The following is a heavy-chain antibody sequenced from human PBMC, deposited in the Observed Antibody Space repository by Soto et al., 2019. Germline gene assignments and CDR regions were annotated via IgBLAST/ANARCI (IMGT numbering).Heavy chain of an antibody. CDR2: IIPIFGTA. CDR1: GGTFSNYS. D-gene: IGHD3-3*01. Sequence: VKVPRQASGGTFSNYSISWVRQAPGQGLEWMGGIIPIFGTANYAQKFQGRVTITADESTSTAYMELSSLRSEDTAVYYCARGLWSGTTNWFDPWGQGTLVTVSS. CDR3: ARGLWSGTTNWFDP. V-gene: IGHV1-69*13. J-gene: IGHJ5*02.